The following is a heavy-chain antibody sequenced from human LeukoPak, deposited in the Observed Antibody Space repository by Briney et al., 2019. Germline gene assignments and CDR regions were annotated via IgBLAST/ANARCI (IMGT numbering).Heavy chain of an antibody. Sequence: ASVKVSCKASGYTFTSYDINWVRQATGQGLEWMGWMNPNSGNIGFARKFQGRVTMTRNTSISTAYMELSSLRSEDTAVYYCARGADGSGHYYYYYYMDVWGKGTTVTISS. D-gene: IGHD3-22*01. V-gene: IGHV1-8*01. CDR2: MNPNSGNI. CDR3: ARGADGSGHYYYYYYMDV. CDR1: GYTFTSYD. J-gene: IGHJ6*03.